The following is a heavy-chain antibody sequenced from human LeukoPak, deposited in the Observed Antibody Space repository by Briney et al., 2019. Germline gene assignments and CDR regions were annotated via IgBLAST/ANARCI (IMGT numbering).Heavy chain of an antibody. CDR1: GFTFSSYG. CDR3: AKVDIVATIDAGRLVDY. J-gene: IGHJ4*02. D-gene: IGHD5-12*01. V-gene: IGHV3-30*18. Sequence: GGSLRLSCAASGFTFSSYGMQWFRQAPDKGLEWVAAISNDGSNKYYVDSVKGRFTISRDNSKNKLYLQMNSLRAEDTAVYYCAKVDIVATIDAGRLVDYWGQGTLVTVSS. CDR2: ISNDGSNK.